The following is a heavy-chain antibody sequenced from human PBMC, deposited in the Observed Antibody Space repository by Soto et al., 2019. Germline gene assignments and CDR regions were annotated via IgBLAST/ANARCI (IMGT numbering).Heavy chain of an antibody. D-gene: IGHD3-10*01. Sequence: QVQLVESGGGVVQPGRSLRLSCAASGFTFSSYPMHWVRQAPGKGLEWVAVISYDGSNKFYADSVKGRFSISRDNSKNTLNLQMNSLRPEDTAVYYCARDRPRSGSYYNPPQYHYGLDVWGQGTTVTVSS. CDR1: GFTFSSYP. CDR2: ISYDGSNK. CDR3: ARDRPRSGSYYNPPQYHYGLDV. V-gene: IGHV3-30-3*01. J-gene: IGHJ6*02.